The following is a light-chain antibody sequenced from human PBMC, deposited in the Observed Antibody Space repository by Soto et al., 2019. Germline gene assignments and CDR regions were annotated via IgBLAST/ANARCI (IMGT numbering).Light chain of an antibody. V-gene: IGKV1-33*01. CDR3: QHYNYLTPIT. CDR2: DAS. Sequence: DIQMTQSPSSLSASVGDRVTITCQANQDINNYLNWYQQKSGKAPKLLIYDASNLETGVPSRFSGSGSGTDFSLTTSSLQPEDVATYYCQHYNYLTPITFGQGTRLDIK. J-gene: IGKJ5*01. CDR1: QDINNY.